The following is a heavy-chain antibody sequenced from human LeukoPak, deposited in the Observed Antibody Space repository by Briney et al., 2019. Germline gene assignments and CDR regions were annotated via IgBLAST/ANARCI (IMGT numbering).Heavy chain of an antibody. CDR2: ISGSGGST. Sequence: GGSLRLSCAASGFTFSSYAMSWVRQAPGKGLEWVSAISGSGGSTYYADSVKGRFTISRDNSKNTLYLQMNSLRAEDTAVYYCARVTRYYYGSGSYYFDYWGQGTLVTVSS. D-gene: IGHD3-10*01. CDR3: ARVTRYYYGSGSYYFDY. V-gene: IGHV3-23*01. CDR1: GFTFSSYA. J-gene: IGHJ4*02.